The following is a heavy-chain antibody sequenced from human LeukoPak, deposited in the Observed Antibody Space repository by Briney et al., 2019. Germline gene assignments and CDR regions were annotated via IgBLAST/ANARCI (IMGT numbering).Heavy chain of an antibody. CDR1: GGSISCYY. CDR2: IYYSGST. CDR3: ARRTRYNWNDDRYYFDY. D-gene: IGHD1-1*01. Sequence: KPSETLSLTCSVSGGSISCYYWSWIRLPPGKGLEWIGYIYYSGSTNFNPSLKSRVTISVDTSKNQFSLRLSSVAAADTAVYYCARRTRYNWNDDRYYFDYWGQGTLVTVSS. V-gene: IGHV4-59*08. J-gene: IGHJ4*02.